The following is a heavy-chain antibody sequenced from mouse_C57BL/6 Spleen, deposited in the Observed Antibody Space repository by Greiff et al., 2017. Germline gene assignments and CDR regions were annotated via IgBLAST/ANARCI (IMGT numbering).Heavy chain of an antibody. Sequence: VKLMESGAELARPGASVKLSCKASGYTFTSYGISWVKQRTGQGLEWIGEIYPRSGNTYYNEKFKGKATLTADKSSSTAYMELRSLTSEDSAVYFCASPDLSRAMDYWGQGTSVTVSS. CDR3: ASPDLSRAMDY. CDR2: IYPRSGNT. V-gene: IGHV1-81*01. CDR1: GYTFTSYG. D-gene: IGHD1-1*01. J-gene: IGHJ4*01.